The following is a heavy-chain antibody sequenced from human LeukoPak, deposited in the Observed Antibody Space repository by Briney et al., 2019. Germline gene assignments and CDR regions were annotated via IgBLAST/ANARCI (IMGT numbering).Heavy chain of an antibody. J-gene: IGHJ3*02. CDR1: GGSISSYY. CDR2: INHSGST. D-gene: IGHD2-2*01. V-gene: IGHV4-34*01. CDR3: ARAPDIVVVPAAEDI. Sequence: PSETLSLTCTVSGGSISSYYWSWIRQPPGKGLKWIGEINHSGSTNYNPSLKSRVTISVDTSKNQFSLKLSSVTAADTAVYYCARAPDIVVVPAAEDIWGQGTMVTVSS.